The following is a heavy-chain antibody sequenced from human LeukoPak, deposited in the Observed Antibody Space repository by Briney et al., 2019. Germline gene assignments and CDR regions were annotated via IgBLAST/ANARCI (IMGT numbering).Heavy chain of an antibody. CDR1: GFTFSDYY. CDR2: ISSSGSTI. CDR3: AREYEYQLLSVEWFDP. Sequence: PGGSLRLSCAASGFTFSDYYMSWIRQAPGKGLEWVSYISSSGSTIYYADSVKGRFTISRDNAKNSLYLQMNSLRAEDTAVYYCAREYEYQLLSVEWFDPWGQGTLVTVSS. V-gene: IGHV3-11*04. D-gene: IGHD2-2*01. J-gene: IGHJ5*02.